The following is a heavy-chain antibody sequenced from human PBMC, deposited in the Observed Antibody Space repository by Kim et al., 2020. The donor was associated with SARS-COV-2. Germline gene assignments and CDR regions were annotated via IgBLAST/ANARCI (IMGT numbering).Heavy chain of an antibody. CDR2: LYYSRST. D-gene: IGHD7-27*01. V-gene: IGHV4-39*01. CDR1: GGSFSSGNYF. CDR3: ARRCGKLGPDY. Sequence: SETLSLTCTVYGGSFSSGNYFWGWIRQPPGMGLEWIGSLYYSRSTYYTPSTKGRVTISVDTSKNQFTLKLSTVTAAATAVYYCARRCGKLGPDYWGQGTLVTVSS. J-gene: IGHJ4*02.